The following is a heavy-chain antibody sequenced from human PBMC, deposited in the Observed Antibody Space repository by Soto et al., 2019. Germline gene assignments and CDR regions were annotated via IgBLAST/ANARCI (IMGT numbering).Heavy chain of an antibody. CDR2: IFYLGSS. Sequence: SETLSLTCTVSGDSIISMDFYWGWVRQPPGKGLEWIGSIFYLGSSYYNPSLKSRVTITVETAKNQFALNLRSVTAADTAMYFCARQERYYGAPGWFDPWGPGTLVTVSS. D-gene: IGHD2-21*01. CDR3: ARQERYYGAPGWFDP. CDR1: GDSIISMDFY. V-gene: IGHV4-39*01. J-gene: IGHJ5*02.